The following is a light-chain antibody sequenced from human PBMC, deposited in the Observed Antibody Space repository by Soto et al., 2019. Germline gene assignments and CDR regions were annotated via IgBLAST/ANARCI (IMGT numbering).Light chain of an antibody. CDR3: SSYTSSSTLV. J-gene: IGLJ1*01. CDR1: SSDVGAYNS. Sequence: QSVLTQPASVSGSPGQSITISCTGTSSDVGAYNSVAWYQHNPGKAPQLMVYDVSNRPSGVSSRFSGSKSANTASLSTSGLQADDEADYYCSSYTSSSTLVFGTGTKVTVL. CDR2: DVS. V-gene: IGLV2-14*01.